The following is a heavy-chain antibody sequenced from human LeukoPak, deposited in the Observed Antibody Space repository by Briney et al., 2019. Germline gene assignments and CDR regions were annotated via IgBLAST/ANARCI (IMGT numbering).Heavy chain of an antibody. CDR2: ISYDGTNE. CDR1: GITFNKYR. J-gene: IGHJ4*02. Sequence: GGSLRLSCEASGITFNKYRIHWVRQAPGKGLEWVAVISYDGTNENYADSVKGRFTVSRDNSKNTLFLQMNSLRAEGTAVYYSAKDGGLWVSAHWGDSWGRGTLVTVSS. V-gene: IGHV3-30*05. D-gene: IGHD7-27*01. CDR3: AKDGGLWVSAHWGDS.